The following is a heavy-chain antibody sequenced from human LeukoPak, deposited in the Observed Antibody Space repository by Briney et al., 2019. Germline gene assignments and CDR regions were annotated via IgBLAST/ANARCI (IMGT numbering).Heavy chain of an antibody. D-gene: IGHD6-13*01. CDR1: GFTFSSYG. CDR3: ARCQIAAAGPDRIYYYYYMDV. J-gene: IGHJ6*03. V-gene: IGHV3-30*02. CDR2: IRYDGSNK. Sequence: SGGSLRLSCAASGFTFSSYGMHWVRQAPGKGLEWVAFIRYDGSNKYYADSVKGRFTISRDNSKNTLYLQMNSLRAEDTAVYYCARCQIAAAGPDRIYYYYYMDVWGKGTTVTVSS.